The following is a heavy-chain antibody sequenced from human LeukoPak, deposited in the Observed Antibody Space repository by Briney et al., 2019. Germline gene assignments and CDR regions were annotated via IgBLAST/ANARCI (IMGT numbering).Heavy chain of an antibody. D-gene: IGHD3-22*01. V-gene: IGHV3-30*04. CDR2: ISYDGSNK. CDR3: AKDPNKWLVIKEQNY. J-gene: IGHJ4*02. Sequence: PGGSLRLSCAASGFTFSSYAMHWVRQAPGKGLEWVAVISYDGSNKYYADSVKGRFTISRDNSKNTLYLQMNSLRAEDTAVYYCAKDPNKWLVIKEQNYWGQGTLVTVSS. CDR1: GFTFSSYA.